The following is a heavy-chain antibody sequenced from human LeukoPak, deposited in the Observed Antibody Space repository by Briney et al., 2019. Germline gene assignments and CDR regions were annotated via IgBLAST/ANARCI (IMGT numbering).Heavy chain of an antibody. D-gene: IGHD4-11*01. V-gene: IGHV1-2*02. CDR1: GYTFTGYY. Sequence: ASVKVSCKASGYTFTGYYMHWVRQAPGQGLEWMGWINPNSGGTNYAQKFQGRVTMTRDTSINTAYMELSRLRSDDTAVYYCARDSDYSNYSLDYWGQGTLVTVSS. CDR2: INPNSGGT. CDR3: ARDSDYSNYSLDY. J-gene: IGHJ4*02.